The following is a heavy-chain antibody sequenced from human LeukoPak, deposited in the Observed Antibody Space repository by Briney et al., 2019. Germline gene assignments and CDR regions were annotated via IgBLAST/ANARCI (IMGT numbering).Heavy chain of an antibody. CDR1: GGSISSYY. J-gene: IGHJ4*02. V-gene: IGHV4-4*07. CDR3: ARDRWSGESDY. CDR2: IYTSGST. D-gene: IGHD4-23*01. Sequence: SSGTLSLTCTVSGGSISSYYWSWIRQPAGKGLEWIGRIYTSGSTNYNPSLKSRVTMSVDTSKNQFSLKLSSVTAADTAVYYCARDRWSGESDYWGQGTLVTVSS.